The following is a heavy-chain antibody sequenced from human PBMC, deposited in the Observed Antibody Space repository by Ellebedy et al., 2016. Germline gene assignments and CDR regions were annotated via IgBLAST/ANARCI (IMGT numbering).Heavy chain of an antibody. CDR1: GYTFTGYY. J-gene: IGHJ3*02. D-gene: IGHD2-2*01. V-gene: IGHV1-2*04. Sequence: ASVKVSCXASGYTFTGYYMHWVRQAPGQGLEWMGWINPNSGGTNYAQKFQGWVTMTRDTSISTAYMELSRLRSDDTAVYYCARGPSKRGYCSSTSCYEGAFDIWGQGTMVTVSS. CDR2: INPNSGGT. CDR3: ARGPSKRGYCSSTSCYEGAFDI.